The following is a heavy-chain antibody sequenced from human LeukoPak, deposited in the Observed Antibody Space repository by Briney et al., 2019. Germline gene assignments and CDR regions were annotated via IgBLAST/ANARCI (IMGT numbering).Heavy chain of an antibody. CDR3: ARSANPGVHEFDP. CDR1: GFTFRSYN. D-gene: IGHD6-6*01. CDR2: ITTSSTI. Sequence: GGSLRLSCAASGFTFRSYNMAWVRQAPGKGLKWLSYITTSSTINYADSVKGRFTMSRDNAKNSLYLQMNSLRDEDTAVYYCARSANPGVHEFDPWGQGTLVTVSS. V-gene: IGHV3-48*02. J-gene: IGHJ5*02.